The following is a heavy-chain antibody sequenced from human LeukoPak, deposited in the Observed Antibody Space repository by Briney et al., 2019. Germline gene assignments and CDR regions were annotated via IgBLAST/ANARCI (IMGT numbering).Heavy chain of an antibody. V-gene: IGHV3-23*01. CDR3: ARDSGPLDT. CDR2: ISGGGGST. Sequence: GGSLRLSCAASELTFSNYAMNWVRQAPGKGLEWVSGISGGGGSTYYADSVKGRFTISRDNSKNTLYLQMDSLRAEDTAVYYCARDSGPLDTWGQGTLVTVSS. J-gene: IGHJ5*02. CDR1: ELTFSNYA. D-gene: IGHD1-1*01.